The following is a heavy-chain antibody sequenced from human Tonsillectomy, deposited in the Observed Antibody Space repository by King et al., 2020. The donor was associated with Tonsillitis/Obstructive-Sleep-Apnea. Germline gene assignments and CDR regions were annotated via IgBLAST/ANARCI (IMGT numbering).Heavy chain of an antibody. D-gene: IGHD2-15*01. CDR3: SRRQWQLLGYYYYYYMDV. CDR1: TSTFSDYT. J-gene: IGHJ6*03. V-gene: IGHV3-48*02. CDR2: ISTGGGTI. Sequence: VQLVESGGGLVQPGGSLRLSCADSTSTFSDYTMNWVRQAPGKGLEWVSSISTGGGTIYYADSVKGRFTISRDNAKNSLYLQMNSLRDEDTAVYYCSRRQWQLLGYYYYYYMDVWGKGTTVTVSS.